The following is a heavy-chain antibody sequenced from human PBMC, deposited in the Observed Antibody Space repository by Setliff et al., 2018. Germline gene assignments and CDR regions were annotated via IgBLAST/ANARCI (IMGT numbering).Heavy chain of an antibody. CDR3: ARATSGWYSAYYYYMDV. CDR1: GDSISSRTYY. J-gene: IGHJ6*03. D-gene: IGHD6-19*01. CDR2: INRRGST. Sequence: SETLSLTCTVSGDSISSRTYYWNWIRQPAGKGLEWIGHINRRGSTNFTPSLKSRVTISLDTSKNQFSLNLTSVTAADTAVYYCARATSGWYSAYYYYMDVWGKGTTVTVSS. V-gene: IGHV4-61*09.